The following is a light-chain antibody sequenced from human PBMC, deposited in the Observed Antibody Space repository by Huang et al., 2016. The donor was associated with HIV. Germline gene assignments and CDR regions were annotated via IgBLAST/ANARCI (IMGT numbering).Light chain of an antibody. Sequence: DIQMTQSPSSLSASVGDRITITCRTSQNIGNYLNWYQQRPGKAPDLLIYRTSNLQTGVPSKFSGSGSGTVFILTINSLQLEDFATYYCQQTYTTLWAFGQGTKV. V-gene: IGKV1-39*01. CDR1: QNIGNY. J-gene: IGKJ1*01. CDR3: QQTYTTLWA. CDR2: RTS.